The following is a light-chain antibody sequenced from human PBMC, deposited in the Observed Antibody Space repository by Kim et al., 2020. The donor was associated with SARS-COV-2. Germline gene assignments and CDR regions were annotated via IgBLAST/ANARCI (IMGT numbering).Light chain of an antibody. V-gene: IGKV1-5*01. CDR3: QQYNISPWT. J-gene: IGKJ1*01. CDR1: QSISRW. CDR2: DTS. Sequence: ASVGDRVTITCRASQSISRWLAWYLQKPGKAPKLLIYDTSSLESGVPSRFSGSGSGTEFTLTISSLQPDDFATYYCQQYNISPWTFGQGTKVEIK.